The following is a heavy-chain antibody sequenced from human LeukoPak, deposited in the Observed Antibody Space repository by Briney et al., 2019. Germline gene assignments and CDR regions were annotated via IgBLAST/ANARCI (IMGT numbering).Heavy chain of an antibody. CDR3: ARVPGELSFSYYYYGMDV. CDR2: ISAYNGNT. V-gene: IGHV1-18*01. J-gene: IGHJ6*02. Sequence: ASVKVSCKASGYTFTSYGISWVRQAPGQGLEWMGWISAYNGNTNYAQKLQGRVTMTTDTSTSTAYMELRSLRSDDTAVYYCARVPGELSFSYYYYGMDVWGQGTTVTVSS. CDR1: GYTFTSYG. D-gene: IGHD3-16*02.